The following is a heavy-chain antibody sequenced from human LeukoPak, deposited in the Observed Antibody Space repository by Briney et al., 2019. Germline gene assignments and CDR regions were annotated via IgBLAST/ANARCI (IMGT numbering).Heavy chain of an antibody. V-gene: IGHV3-23*01. CDR3: AKDQLNNLIAASLDY. Sequence: GGSLRLSCAASGFTFSSYAMSWVRQAPGKGLEWVSAISGSGGSTYYADSVKGRFTISRDNSKNTLYLQMNSLRAEDTAVYYCAKDQLNNLIAASLDYWGQGTLVTVSS. J-gene: IGHJ4*02. CDR2: ISGSGGST. D-gene: IGHD6-25*01. CDR1: GFTFSSYA.